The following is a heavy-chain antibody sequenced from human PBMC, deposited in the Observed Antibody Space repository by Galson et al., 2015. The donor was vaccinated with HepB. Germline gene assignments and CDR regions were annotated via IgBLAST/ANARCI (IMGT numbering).Heavy chain of an antibody. D-gene: IGHD3/OR15-3a*01. J-gene: IGHJ6*02. CDR1: GYTFTSYA. CDR3: ARGQEFRTEYGMDV. V-gene: IGHV1-18*01. Sequence: QSGAEVKKPGESLKISCKASGYTFTSYAISWVLQAPGQGLEWMGWISAYNGNTNYAQKLQGRVTMTRDTSTSTAYMEVRRLRSDDTAIYYCARGQEFRTEYGMDVWGQGTTVTVSS. CDR2: ISAYNGNT.